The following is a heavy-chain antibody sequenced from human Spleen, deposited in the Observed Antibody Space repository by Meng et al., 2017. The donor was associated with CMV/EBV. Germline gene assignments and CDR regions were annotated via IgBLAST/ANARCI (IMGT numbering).Heavy chain of an antibody. Sequence: ASGFTFSSYGMHWVRQAPGKGLEWVAVIWYDGSNKYYADSVKGRFTISRDNSKNTLYLQMNSLRAEDTAVYYCAKSCSSTSCSLLGYWGQGTLVTVSS. V-gene: IGHV3-33*06. D-gene: IGHD2-2*01. CDR3: AKSCSSTSCSLLGY. CDR1: GFTFSSYG. J-gene: IGHJ4*02. CDR2: IWYDGSNK.